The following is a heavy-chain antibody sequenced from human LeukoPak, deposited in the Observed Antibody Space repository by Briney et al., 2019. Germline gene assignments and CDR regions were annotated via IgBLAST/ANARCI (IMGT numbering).Heavy chain of an antibody. D-gene: IGHD3-9*01. V-gene: IGHV4-34*01. CDR2: INHSGST. J-gene: IGHJ4*02. CDR3: ATLFSYDY. CDR1: GGSFSGYY. Sequence: SETLSLTCAVYGGSFSGYYWSWIRQPPGKGLDWIGEINHSGSTNYNPSLKSRVTISVDTSKNQFSLKLSSVTAADTAVYYCATLFSYDYWGQGTLVTVSS.